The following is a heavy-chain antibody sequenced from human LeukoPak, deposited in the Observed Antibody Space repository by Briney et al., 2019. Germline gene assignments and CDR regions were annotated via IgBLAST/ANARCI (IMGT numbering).Heavy chain of an antibody. D-gene: IGHD3-22*01. Sequence: PGGSLRLSCAASGFSVSHNYMSWVRQAPGKGLEWVSIIYSGGSTYYADSVKGRFTISRDKSKNTVHLQMNSLRDEDTAVYYCARAESSGYQRQFDYWGQGTLVTVSS. CDR2: IYSGGST. CDR1: GFSVSHNY. CDR3: ARAESSGYQRQFDY. J-gene: IGHJ4*02. V-gene: IGHV3-53*01.